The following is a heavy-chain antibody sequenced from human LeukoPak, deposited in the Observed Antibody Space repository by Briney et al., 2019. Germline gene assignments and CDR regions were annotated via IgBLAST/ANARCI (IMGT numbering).Heavy chain of an antibody. D-gene: IGHD4-17*01. V-gene: IGHV3-23*01. CDR3: AKAIRGVTTTVDY. CDR1: GFTFSSSW. CDR2: ISGSGGST. J-gene: IGHJ4*02. Sequence: GGSLRLSCAASGFTFSSSWMAWVRQAPGKGLEWVSTISGSGGSTYSADSVKGRFTISRDNSKNTLYLQMSSLRAEDTAVYYCAKAIRGVTTTVDYWGQGTLVTVSS.